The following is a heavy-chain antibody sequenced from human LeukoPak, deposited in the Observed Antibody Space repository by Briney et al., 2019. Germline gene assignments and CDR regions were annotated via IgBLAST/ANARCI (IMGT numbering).Heavy chain of an antibody. CDR3: ATDRRQLAAAYYFDY. J-gene: IGHJ4*02. Sequence: GRSLRLSCAASGFTFSSYAMHWVRQAPGKGLEWVAVISYDGSNKYYADSVKGRFTISRDNSKNTLYLQMNSLRAEDTAVYYCATDRRQLAAAYYFDYWGQGTLVTVSS. CDR2: ISYDGSNK. V-gene: IGHV3-30-3*01. D-gene: IGHD6-13*01. CDR1: GFTFSSYA.